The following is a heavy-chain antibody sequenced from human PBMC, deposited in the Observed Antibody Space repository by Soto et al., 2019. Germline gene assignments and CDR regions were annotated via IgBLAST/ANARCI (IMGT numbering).Heavy chain of an antibody. Sequence: ASVKVSCKASGYTFTTYAIHWVRQVPGQGLEWMGVIHPSGGSTSYAQKFQGRVTMTRDPSTSTVYMELSSLGSEDTAVYYCARVIGAAGVWGQGTMVTVSS. D-gene: IGHD6-13*01. V-gene: IGHV1-46*03. CDR3: ARVIGAAGV. CDR2: IHPSGGST. CDR1: GYTFTTYA. J-gene: IGHJ3*01.